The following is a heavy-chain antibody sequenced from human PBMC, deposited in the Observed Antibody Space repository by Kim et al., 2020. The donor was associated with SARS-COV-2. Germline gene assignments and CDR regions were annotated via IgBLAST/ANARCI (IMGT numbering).Heavy chain of an antibody. V-gene: IGHV3-30*01. CDR3: ARVSSSVYYYYGMDV. J-gene: IGHJ6*02. D-gene: IGHD6-6*01. Sequence: DSVKGRFTIPRDNSKNTLYLQMNSLRAEDTAVYYCARVSSSVYYYYGMDVWGQGTTVTVSS.